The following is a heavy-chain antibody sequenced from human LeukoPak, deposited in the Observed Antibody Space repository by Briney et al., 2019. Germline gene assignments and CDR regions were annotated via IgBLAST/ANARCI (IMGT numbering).Heavy chain of an antibody. V-gene: IGHV1-8*01. CDR3: ARGRVNYGY. D-gene: IGHD4-11*01. J-gene: IGHJ4*02. CDR1: GYTFTSYD. CDR2: MNPNSGNT. Sequence: ASVKVSCKASGYTFTSYDINWVRQATGQGLEWMGWMNPNSGNTGYAQKFQGRATTTRNTSISTGYMEPSSLRSEDTAVYYCARGRVNYGYWGQGTLVTVSS.